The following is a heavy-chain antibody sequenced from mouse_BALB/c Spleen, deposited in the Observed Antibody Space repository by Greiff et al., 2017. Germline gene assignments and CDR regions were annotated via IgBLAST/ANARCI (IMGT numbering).Heavy chain of an antibody. D-gene: IGHD1-1*01. CDR2: INPGSGGT. J-gene: IGHJ4*01. Sequence: QVQLQQSGAELVRPGTSVKVSCKATGYAFTNYLIEWVKQRPGQGLEWIGVINPGSGGTNYNEKFKGKATLTADKSSSTAYMQLSSLTADDSAVYFCARSGSSYGAMDYWGQGTSVTVSS. CDR1: GYAFTNYL. V-gene: IGHV1-54*01. CDR3: ARSGSSYGAMDY.